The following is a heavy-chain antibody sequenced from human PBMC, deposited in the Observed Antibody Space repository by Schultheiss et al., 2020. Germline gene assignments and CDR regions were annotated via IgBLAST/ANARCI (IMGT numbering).Heavy chain of an antibody. CDR3: ARDRSSSWYWDYYGMDV. CDR1: GFTFSSYG. V-gene: IGHV3-33*01. CDR2: IWYDGSNK. J-gene: IGHJ6*02. Sequence: GGSLRLSCAASGFTFSSYGMHWVRQAPGKGLEWVAVIWYDGSNKYYADSVKGRFTISRDNSKNTLYLQMNSLRAEDTAVYYCARDRSSSWYWDYYGMDVWGQGTTVTVSS. D-gene: IGHD6-13*01.